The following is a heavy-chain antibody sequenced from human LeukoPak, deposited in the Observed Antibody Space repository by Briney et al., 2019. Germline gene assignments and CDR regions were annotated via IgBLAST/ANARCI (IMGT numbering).Heavy chain of an antibody. CDR2: ISDRDGST. D-gene: IGHD2-15*01. CDR3: AKDWDMAPGY. CDR1: GFTFSSYA. V-gene: IGHV3-23*01. J-gene: IGHJ4*02. Sequence: GGSLRLPCAASGFTFSSYAMSWVRQAPGKGLQWVSSISDRDGSTYYADSVKGRFTISRDNSKNTLYLQMNSLRAEDTAVYYCAKDWDMAPGYWGQGTLVTVSS.